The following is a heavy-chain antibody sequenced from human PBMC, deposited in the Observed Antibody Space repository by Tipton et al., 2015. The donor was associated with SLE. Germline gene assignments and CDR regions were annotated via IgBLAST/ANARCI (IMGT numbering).Heavy chain of an antibody. CDR1: GGSITSHY. Sequence: TLSLTCSVSGGSITSHYWTWIRQSPGKELEWLAYVSYTGSATYNPSLRSRVSISLDTSENQFSLKVTSVTAADTAVYYCARLGGGYSTEYWGQGAPVTVSS. D-gene: IGHD1-26*01. J-gene: IGHJ4*02. V-gene: IGHV4-59*08. CDR2: VSYTGSA. CDR3: ARLGGGYSTEY.